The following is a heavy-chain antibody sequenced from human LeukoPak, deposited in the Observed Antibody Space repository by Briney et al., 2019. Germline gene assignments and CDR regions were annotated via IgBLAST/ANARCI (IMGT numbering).Heavy chain of an antibody. Sequence: GGSLRLSCAASGFTFSSYTMNWVRQAPGKGLEWVSSISSSSSYIYYADSVKGRFTISRDNAKNSLYLQMNSLKPEDTAVYYCARGLSSGWFLDYWGQGTLVTVSS. V-gene: IGHV3-21*01. CDR2: ISSSSSYI. D-gene: IGHD6-19*01. CDR3: ARGLSSGWFLDY. J-gene: IGHJ4*02. CDR1: GFTFSSYT.